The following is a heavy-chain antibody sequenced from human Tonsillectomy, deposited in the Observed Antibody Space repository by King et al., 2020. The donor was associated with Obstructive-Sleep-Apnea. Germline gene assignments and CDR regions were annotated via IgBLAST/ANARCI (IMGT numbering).Heavy chain of an antibody. CDR2: ISGSGGST. D-gene: IGHD3-3*01. V-gene: IGHV3-23*04. CDR1: VFTFSKYA. J-gene: IGHJ4*02. Sequence: VQLVESGGGLVQPGGSPRLSCAASVFTFSKYAMSWVRQAPGKGLEWVSAISGSGGSTYYAGSVKDRCTISRDNSKNTLSLQMNNVRAEDTALYYCAKVSYYDFWSGYPCSFDYWGQGTLVTVSS. CDR3: AKVSYYDFWSGYPCSFDY.